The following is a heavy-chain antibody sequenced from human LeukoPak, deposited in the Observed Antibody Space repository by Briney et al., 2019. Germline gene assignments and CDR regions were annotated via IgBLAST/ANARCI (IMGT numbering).Heavy chain of an antibody. CDR2: IGGIIRVK. V-gene: IGHV3-23*01. D-gene: IGHD4-17*01. Sequence: GRSLRLSCVASGFTFSSYAMSWVRKAPGKWLDLVSAIGGIIRVKDYADSVKGRFTISRDNSKHTLYLQMNSARAEDTPVYYCAIPKNDYSDRYNYFDPWGQGTLVSVFS. J-gene: IGHJ5*02. CDR1: GFTFSSYA. CDR3: AIPKNDYSDRYNYFDP.